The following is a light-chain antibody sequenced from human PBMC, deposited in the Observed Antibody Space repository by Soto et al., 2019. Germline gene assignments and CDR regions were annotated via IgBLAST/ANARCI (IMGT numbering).Light chain of an antibody. Sequence: EIVLMQSPGTLSLSPGERATLSCRASQSVSSSYLAWYQQKPGRAPRLLIYGASSRATGIPDRFSGSGSGTDFTLTISRLEPEDFAVYYCQQYGSSPRTFGQGTTVEIK. CDR3: QQYGSSPRT. V-gene: IGKV3-20*01. CDR1: QSVSSSY. CDR2: GAS. J-gene: IGKJ1*01.